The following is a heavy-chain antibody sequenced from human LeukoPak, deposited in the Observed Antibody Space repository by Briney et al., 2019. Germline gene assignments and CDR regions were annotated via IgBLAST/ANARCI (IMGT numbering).Heavy chain of an antibody. J-gene: IGHJ4*02. CDR3: ARDPNYYGSGSYLAY. Sequence: PGGSLRLSCEASGFTFSNYAMSWVRQAPGKGLEWVSGICGHGISIYYADSVKGRFTISRDNSKNTLYLQMNSLRAEDTAVYYCARDPNYYGSGSYLAYWGQGTLVTVYS. V-gene: IGHV3-23*01. CDR1: GFTFSNYA. CDR2: ICGHGISI. D-gene: IGHD3-10*01.